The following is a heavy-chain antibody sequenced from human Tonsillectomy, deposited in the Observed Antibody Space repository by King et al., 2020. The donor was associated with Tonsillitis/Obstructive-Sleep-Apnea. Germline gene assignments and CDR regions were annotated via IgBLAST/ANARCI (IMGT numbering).Heavy chain of an antibody. CDR3: AKRGTATTGWFDT. CDR2: ISDSGGTT. J-gene: IGHJ5*02. V-gene: IGHV3-23*04. Sequence: VQLVESGGGLVQPGGSLRLSCAASGFTFRNYAMSWVRQAPGKGLEWVSTISDSGGTTYHVDSVKGRFTISRDNSKNTLDLRMNSLRADDTALYYCAKRGTATTGWFDTWGQGTLVIVSS. CDR1: GFTFRNYA. D-gene: IGHD4-17*01.